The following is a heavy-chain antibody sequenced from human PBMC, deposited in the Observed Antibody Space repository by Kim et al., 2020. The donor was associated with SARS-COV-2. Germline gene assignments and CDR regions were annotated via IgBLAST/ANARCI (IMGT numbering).Heavy chain of an antibody. CDR3: ARRYTFRTGTLDS. V-gene: IGHV5-51*01. J-gene: IGHJ4*02. D-gene: IGHD3-16*02. CDR1: GYRFNTYW. Sequence: GESLKISCKGSGYRFNTYWIVWVRQVPGKGLEYMGIIFPGDSETRYSPSFQGHVTISVDKSITTSYLQWSSLTASDTATYYWARRYTFRTGTLDSWGQGT. CDR2: IFPGDSET.